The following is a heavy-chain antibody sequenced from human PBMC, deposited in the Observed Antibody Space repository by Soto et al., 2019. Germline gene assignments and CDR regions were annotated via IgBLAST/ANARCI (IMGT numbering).Heavy chain of an antibody. Sequence: GSVKVSCKASGYTFTSYAMHWVRQAPGQRLEWMGWINAGNGNTKYSQKFQGRVTITRDTSASTAYMELSSLRSEDTAVYYCARVKLRYFDWLSETDAFDIWGQGTMVTVSS. D-gene: IGHD3-9*01. CDR3: ARVKLRYFDWLSETDAFDI. J-gene: IGHJ3*02. V-gene: IGHV1-3*01. CDR1: GYTFTSYA. CDR2: INAGNGNT.